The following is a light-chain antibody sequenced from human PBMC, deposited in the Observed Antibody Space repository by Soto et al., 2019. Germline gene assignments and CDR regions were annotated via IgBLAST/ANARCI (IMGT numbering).Light chain of an antibody. CDR2: DDT. V-gene: IGLV3-21*02. CDR1: NIRSYS. Sequence: SYELTQPPSVSVAPGQTAKIACGGDNIRSYSVHWYLQRSGQAPVLVVYDDTDRPSGIPERFSGSKSGTSASLAITGLQAEDEGDYYCQAYDYSLTASVFGGGTKLTVL. CDR3: QAYDYSLTASV. J-gene: IGLJ3*02.